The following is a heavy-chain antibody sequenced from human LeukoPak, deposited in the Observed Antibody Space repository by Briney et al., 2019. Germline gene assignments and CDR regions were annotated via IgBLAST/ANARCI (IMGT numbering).Heavy chain of an antibody. CDR3: ASPAVTTWIIDY. CDR2: MSYDGSNK. J-gene: IGHJ4*02. CDR1: GFTFSSYA. Sequence: AGGSLRLSCAASGFTFSSYAMHWVRQAPGKGLEWVAVMSYDGSNKYYADSVKGRFTISRDNSKNTLYLQMNSLRAEDTAVYYCASPAVTTWIIDYWGQGTLVTVSS. D-gene: IGHD4-17*01. V-gene: IGHV3-30-3*01.